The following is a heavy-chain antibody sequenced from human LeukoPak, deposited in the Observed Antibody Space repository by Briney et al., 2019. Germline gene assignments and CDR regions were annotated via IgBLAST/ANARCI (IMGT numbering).Heavy chain of an antibody. CDR2: IKEDGSQK. Sequence: GGSLRLSCAASGFIFTNYWMTWVRRAPGKGLEWVANIKEDGSQKYYVDSVNGRFTIARDNAKNSLYLQMNSLRAEDTAVYYCARAGDSGTYQHIWGQGTLVTVSS. J-gene: IGHJ4*02. CDR1: GFIFTNYW. CDR3: ARAGDSGTYQHI. D-gene: IGHD1-26*01. V-gene: IGHV3-7*04.